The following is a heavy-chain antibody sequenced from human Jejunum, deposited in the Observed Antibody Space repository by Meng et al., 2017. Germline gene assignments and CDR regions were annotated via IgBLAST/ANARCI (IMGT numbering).Heavy chain of an antibody. CDR3: ARESLAWYPLDY. CDR2: INQDGSEK. J-gene: IGHJ4*02. CDR1: AFTFSKYW. Sequence: GESLKISCEASAFTFSKYWMTWVRQAPGKGLEWVANINQDGSEKDYVDSVKGRFTISRDNAKNTLYLQPNSLRAEDTAVYYCARESLAWYPLDYWGQGTLVTVSS. D-gene: IGHD6-13*01. V-gene: IGHV3-7*01.